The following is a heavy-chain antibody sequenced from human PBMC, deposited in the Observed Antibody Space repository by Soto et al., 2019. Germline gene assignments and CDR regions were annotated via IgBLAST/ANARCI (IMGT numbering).Heavy chain of an antibody. CDR2: IYYSGST. Sequence: QLQLQESGPGLVKPSETLSLTCTVSGGSISSSSYYWGWIRQPPGKGLEWIGSIYYSGSTYYNPSLKSRVTISVDTSKNQFSLKLSSVTAADTAVYYCARRGSGYDSLSYAFDIWGQGTMVTVSS. J-gene: IGHJ3*02. CDR3: ARRGSGYDSLSYAFDI. V-gene: IGHV4-39*01. CDR1: GGSISSSSYY. D-gene: IGHD5-12*01.